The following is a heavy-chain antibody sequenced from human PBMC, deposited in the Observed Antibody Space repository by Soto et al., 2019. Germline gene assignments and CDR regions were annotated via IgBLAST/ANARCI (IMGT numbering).Heavy chain of an antibody. CDR2: ISYDGSNK. CDR1: GFTFSSYG. CDR3: AKGGYSYGNWFDP. J-gene: IGHJ5*02. V-gene: IGHV3-30*18. D-gene: IGHD5-18*01. Sequence: PRLSCAASGFTFSSYGMHWVRQAPGKGLEWVAVISYDGSNKYYADSVKGRFTIPRDNSKNTLYLQMNSLRAEDTAVYYCAKGGYSYGNWFDPWGQGTLVTVSS.